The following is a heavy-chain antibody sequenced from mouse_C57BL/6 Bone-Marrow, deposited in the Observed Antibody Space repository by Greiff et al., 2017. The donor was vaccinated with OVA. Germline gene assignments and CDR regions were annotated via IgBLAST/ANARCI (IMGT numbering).Heavy chain of an antibody. D-gene: IGHD1-1*01. CDR1: GYSITSGYY. V-gene: IGHV3-6*01. CDR2: ISYDGSN. Sequence: VQLKESGPGLVKPSQSLSLTCSVTGYSITSGYYWNWIRQFPGNKLEWMGYISYDGSNKYNPSLKNRISITRDTSKNQFFLKLNSVTTEDTATYYCARDNYYGSSPFAYWGQGTLVTVSA. J-gene: IGHJ3*01. CDR3: ARDNYYGSSPFAY.